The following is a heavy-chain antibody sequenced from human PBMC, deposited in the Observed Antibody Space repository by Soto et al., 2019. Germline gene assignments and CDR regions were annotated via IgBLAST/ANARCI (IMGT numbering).Heavy chain of an antibody. CDR1: GFDFSNDW. D-gene: IGHD2-2*01. V-gene: IGHV3-15*07. J-gene: IGHJ4*01. CDR3: TTDCYSSIRVGRFDD. Sequence: EVQLLESGGGLVKPGGSLRLSCAASGFDFSNDWINWVRQAPGKGLEWVARIKSEGHGGTTYFAAAVRGRFAISRDDAIKVVYMQMNFWNTEATAMYYCTTDCYSSIRVGRFDDWGHGTMVTVSS. CDR2: IKSEGHGGTT.